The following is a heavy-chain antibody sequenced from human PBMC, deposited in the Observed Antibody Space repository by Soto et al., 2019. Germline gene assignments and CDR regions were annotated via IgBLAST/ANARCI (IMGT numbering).Heavy chain of an antibody. D-gene: IGHD3-10*01. Sequence: QVQLVQSGAEVKKPGASVKVSCKASGYTFTSYAMHWVRQAPGQRLEWMGWINAGNGNTKYSQKFQGRVTITRDTXXXXXXXXXXXLXXXXXXXXYCARSDGPLGDYWGQGTLVTVSS. CDR1: GYTFTSYA. J-gene: IGHJ4*02. CDR3: ARSDGPLGDY. CDR2: INAGNGNT. V-gene: IGHV1-3*01.